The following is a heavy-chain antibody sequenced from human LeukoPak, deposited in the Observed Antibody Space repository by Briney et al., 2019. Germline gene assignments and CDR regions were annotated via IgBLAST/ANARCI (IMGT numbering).Heavy chain of an antibody. CDR2: INHSGST. CDR3: ARRRRWLQPQRDAFDI. D-gene: IGHD5-24*01. Sequence: SETLSLTCAVYGGSFSGYYWSWIRQPPGKGLEWIGEINHSGSTNYNPSLKSRVTISVDTSKNQFSLKLSSVTAADTAVHYCARRRRWLQPQRDAFDIWGQGTMVTVSS. CDR1: GGSFSGYY. J-gene: IGHJ3*02. V-gene: IGHV4-34*01.